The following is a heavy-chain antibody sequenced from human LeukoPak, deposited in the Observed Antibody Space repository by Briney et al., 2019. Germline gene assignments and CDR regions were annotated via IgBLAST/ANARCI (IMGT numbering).Heavy chain of an antibody. Sequence: ASVKVSCKVSGYTLTELSMHWVRQAPGQGLEWMGWINPNSGGTKYAQKFQGRVTMTRDTSNSTAYMELSRLRSDDTAVYYCARDGKGIPNWFDPWGQGTVVTVSS. J-gene: IGHJ5*02. CDR2: INPNSGGT. CDR3: ARDGKGIPNWFDP. CDR1: GYTLTELS. D-gene: IGHD2-21*01. V-gene: IGHV1-2*02.